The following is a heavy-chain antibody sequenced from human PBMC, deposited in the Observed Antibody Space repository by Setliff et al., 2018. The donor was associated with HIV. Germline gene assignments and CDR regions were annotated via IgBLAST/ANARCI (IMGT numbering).Heavy chain of an antibody. V-gene: IGHV4-59*01. CDR2: KHTSGST. J-gene: IGHJ4*02. CDR3: ARGPAGRLVFLSY. Sequence: SETLSLTCSVSGGSINSYYWNWVRQPPGKGLEWIAYKHTSGSTNYNPSLKSRVTISVDTSKNQFSLTLNSVTAADTAVYYCARGPAGRLVFLSYWGQGTLVTVSS. CDR1: GGSINSYY. D-gene: IGHD6-6*01.